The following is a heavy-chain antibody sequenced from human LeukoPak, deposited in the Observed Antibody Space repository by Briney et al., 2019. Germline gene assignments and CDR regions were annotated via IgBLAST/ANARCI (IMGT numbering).Heavy chain of an antibody. J-gene: IGHJ5*02. CDR2: IYYSGST. D-gene: IGHD3-10*01. V-gene: IGHV4-59*01. CDR1: GGSISGYY. Sequence: SETLSLTCTVSGGSISGYYWSWIRQPPGRGLEWIAYIYYSGSTNYNPSLESRVAISVDTSKNQFSLKLNSVTAADTAVYYCVRDTGYYGSGGSDWFDPWGQGTLVTVSS. CDR3: VRDTGYYGSGGSDWFDP.